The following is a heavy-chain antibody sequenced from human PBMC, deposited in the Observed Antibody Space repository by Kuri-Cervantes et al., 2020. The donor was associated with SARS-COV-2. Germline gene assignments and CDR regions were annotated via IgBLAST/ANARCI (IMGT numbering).Heavy chain of an antibody. CDR1: GYTFTSYG. D-gene: IGHD5-12*01. Sequence: ASVKVSCKASGYTFTSYGISWVRQAPGQGLEWMGWINPNSGNTGYAQKFQGRVTMTRNTSISTAYMELSSLRSEDTAVYYCARSRGYSGYDYLRDYWGQGTLVTVSS. J-gene: IGHJ4*02. V-gene: IGHV1-8*02. CDR2: INPNSGNT. CDR3: ARSRGYSGYDYLRDY.